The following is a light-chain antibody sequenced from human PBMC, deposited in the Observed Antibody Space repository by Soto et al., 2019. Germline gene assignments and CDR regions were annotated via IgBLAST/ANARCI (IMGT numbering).Light chain of an antibody. CDR1: SSDVGGYNY. CDR3: CSYAGSFVV. V-gene: IGLV2-11*01. CDR2: DVS. J-gene: IGLJ2*01. Sequence: QSALTQPRSVSGSPGQSVTISCTGTSSDVGGYNYVSWYQQHPGKAPKLMIYDVSKRPSGVPDRFSGSKSGNTASLTISGLQAEDEADYYGCSYAGSFVVFGGGTKLTAL.